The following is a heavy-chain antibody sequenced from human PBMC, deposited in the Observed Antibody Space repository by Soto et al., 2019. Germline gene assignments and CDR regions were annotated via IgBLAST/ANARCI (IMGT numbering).Heavy chain of an antibody. V-gene: IGHV1-18*01. CDR2: IAGDDGNT. J-gene: IGHJ4*02. CDR1: GYDFFNYG. Sequence: QVQLVQSGGEVKKPGASLKVSCKASGYDFFNYGISWVRQAPGQGLEWMGCIAGDDGNTDYAQDLLGTVTMTTDTSTNTAYRELRGLTSDDTAIYYCARRTLCWSIGIGDYWGQGVLVPVSS. D-gene: IGHD2-21*01. CDR3: ARRTLCWSIGIGDY.